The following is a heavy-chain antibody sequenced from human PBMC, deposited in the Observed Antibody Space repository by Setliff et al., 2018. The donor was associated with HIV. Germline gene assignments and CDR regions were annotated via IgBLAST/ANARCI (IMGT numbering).Heavy chain of an antibody. V-gene: IGHV1-18*01. D-gene: IGHD6-6*01. CDR1: GSTISEYG. CDR3: ARSRNTTARGQYYFDY. J-gene: IGHJ4*02. CDR2: ISADNRDT. Sequence: GASVKVSCKVSGSTISEYGVSWVRQAPGHGLEWMGWISADNRDTESSQKFQGRVTMTTDTSTETVYIELRSLRPDDTAVYYCARSRNTTARGQYYFDYWGQGTLVTVSS.